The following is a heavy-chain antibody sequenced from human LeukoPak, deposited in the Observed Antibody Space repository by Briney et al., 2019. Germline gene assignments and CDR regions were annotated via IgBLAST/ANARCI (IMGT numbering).Heavy chain of an antibody. CDR3: ASLGLAARPVDY. CDR2: IYYSGST. CDR1: GGSISSGGYY. Sequence: SETLSLTCTVSGGSISSGGYYWSWIRQHPGKGLEWIGYIYYSGSTYYNPSLKSRVTISVDASKNQFSLKLSSVTAADTAVYYCASLGLAARPVDYWGQGTLVTVSS. J-gene: IGHJ4*02. V-gene: IGHV4-31*03. D-gene: IGHD6-6*01.